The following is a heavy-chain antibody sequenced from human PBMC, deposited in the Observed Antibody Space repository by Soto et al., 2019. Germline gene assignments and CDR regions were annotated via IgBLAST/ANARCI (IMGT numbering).Heavy chain of an antibody. D-gene: IGHD1-7*01. CDR1: GGSFSGYY. CDR2: INHSGST. CDR3: ARGPGTLPRGRVDP. V-gene: IGHV4-34*01. Sequence: PSETLSLTCAVYGGSFSGYYWSWIRQPPGKGLEWIGEINHSGSTNYNPSLKSRVTISVDTSKNQFSLKLSSVTAADTAVYYCARGPGTLPRGRVDPWGQGTLVTVSS. J-gene: IGHJ5*02.